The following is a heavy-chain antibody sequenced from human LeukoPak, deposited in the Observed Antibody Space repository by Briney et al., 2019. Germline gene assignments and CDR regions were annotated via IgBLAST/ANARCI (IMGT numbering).Heavy chain of an antibody. V-gene: IGHV3-23*01. CDR1: GFTFSSYA. Sequence: GGSLRLSCAASGFTFSSYAMSWVRQAPGKRLKWVSTISGSGGSTYYADSVKGRFTISRDNSKNTLHLQMNSLRAEDTAVYYCAKGGDGRYYDSGGSFFYYYGMDVWGQGTTVTVSS. CDR3: AKGGDGRYYDSGGSFFYYYGMDV. D-gene: IGHD3-22*01. J-gene: IGHJ6*02. CDR2: ISGSGGST.